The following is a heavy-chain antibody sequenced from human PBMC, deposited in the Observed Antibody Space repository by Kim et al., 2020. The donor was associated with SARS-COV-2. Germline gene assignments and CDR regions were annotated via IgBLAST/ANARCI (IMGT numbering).Heavy chain of an antibody. CDR3: ARGREDGIAARLSSTKYYYYMDV. V-gene: IGHV4-34*01. CDR2: VNHSGST. CDR1: GGSFSGYY. J-gene: IGHJ6*03. Sequence: SETLSLTCAVYGGSFSGYYWSWIRQPPGKGLEWIGEVNHSGSTNYNQSLKSRVTISVDTSKNQFSLKLSSVTAADTAVYYCARGREDGIAARLSSTKYYYYMDVWGKGTPVTVSS. D-gene: IGHD6-6*01.